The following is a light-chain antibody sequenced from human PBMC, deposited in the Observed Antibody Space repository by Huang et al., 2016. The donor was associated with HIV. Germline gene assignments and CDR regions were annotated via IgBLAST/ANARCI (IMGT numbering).Light chain of an antibody. J-gene: IGKJ2*01. CDR3: QQSYTVPYT. CDR1: QSITRC. V-gene: IGKV1-39*01. Sequence: DIQMTQSPSSLSASIGDRVTITCRASQSITRCLNWYQQKPGKAPELLVFTASDLESGVPSRFSGSGSGTDFTLTSDSVQPEDFATYYCQQSYTVPYTFGQGTKLEIK. CDR2: TAS.